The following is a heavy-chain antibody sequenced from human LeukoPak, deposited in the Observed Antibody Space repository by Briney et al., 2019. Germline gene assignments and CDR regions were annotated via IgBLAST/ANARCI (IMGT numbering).Heavy chain of an antibody. Sequence: SETLSLTCTVSGGSISSSTYYWGWIRQPPGTGLEWIGSFYYSGSTCYNPSLKSRVTISVDTSKNQFSLRVSSVTAADTAVYYCARQTYSSSWSYWGQGTLVTVSS. CDR1: GGSISSSTYY. CDR3: ARQTYSSSWSY. CDR2: FYYSGST. V-gene: IGHV4-39*01. J-gene: IGHJ4*02. D-gene: IGHD6-13*01.